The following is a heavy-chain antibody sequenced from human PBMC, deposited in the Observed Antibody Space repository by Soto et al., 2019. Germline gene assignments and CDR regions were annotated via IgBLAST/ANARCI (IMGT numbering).Heavy chain of an antibody. CDR3: AKEYYYDSSGYYWRGSREYYFDY. Sequence: QPGGSLRLSCAASGFTFSSYGMHWVRQAPGKGLEWVAVISYDGSNKYYADSVKGRFTISRDNSKNTLYLQMNSLRAEDTAVYYCAKEYYYDSSGYYWRGSREYYFDYWGQGTLVTVSS. J-gene: IGHJ4*02. CDR2: ISYDGSNK. D-gene: IGHD3-22*01. V-gene: IGHV3-30*18. CDR1: GFTFSSYG.